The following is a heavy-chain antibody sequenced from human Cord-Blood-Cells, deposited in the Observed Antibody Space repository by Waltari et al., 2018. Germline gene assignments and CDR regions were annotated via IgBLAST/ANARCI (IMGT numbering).Heavy chain of an antibody. D-gene: IGHD6-13*01. Sequence: QVQPVQSGAEVKKPGASVKVSCKASGYTFTSYAMHWVRPAPGPRREWMGWINAGNGNTKNSQKFQGRVTITRDTSASTADMELSSLRSEDTAVYYWSRWRDSSSWDYYYGRDVWGQGTTVTGSS. CDR1: GYTFTSYA. CDR2: INAGNGNT. J-gene: IGHJ6*02. CDR3: SRWRDSSSWDYYYGRDV. V-gene: IGHV1-3*01.